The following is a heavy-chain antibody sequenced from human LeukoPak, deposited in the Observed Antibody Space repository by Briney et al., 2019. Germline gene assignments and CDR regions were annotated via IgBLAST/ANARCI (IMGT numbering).Heavy chain of an antibody. CDR3: ARRHYYNGRAYYFLDY. CDR2: ISYSGRT. D-gene: IGHD3-22*01. Sequence: SETLSLTCTVSGGSVSSDNYYWTWIRQPPGKGLQWIVYISYSGRTNYNPSLKSRVTISLHTSKNQFSLRLSSLTAADTAVYYCARRHYYNGRAYYFLDYWGQGTLVTVSS. J-gene: IGHJ4*02. V-gene: IGHV4-61*01. CDR1: GGSVSSDNYY.